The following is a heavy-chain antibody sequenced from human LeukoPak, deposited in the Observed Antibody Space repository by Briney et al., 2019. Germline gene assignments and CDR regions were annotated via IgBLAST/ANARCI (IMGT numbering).Heavy chain of an antibody. CDR1: GFTFSSYW. Sequence: TGRSLRLSCAASGFTFSSYWMSWVRQAPGKGLEWVANIKQDGSEKYYVDSVKGRFTISRDNAKNSLYLQMNSLRAEDTAVYYCARAERFLEWDDAFDIWGRGTMVTVSS. CDR2: IKQDGSEK. V-gene: IGHV3-7*02. D-gene: IGHD3-3*01. CDR3: ARAERFLEWDDAFDI. J-gene: IGHJ3*02.